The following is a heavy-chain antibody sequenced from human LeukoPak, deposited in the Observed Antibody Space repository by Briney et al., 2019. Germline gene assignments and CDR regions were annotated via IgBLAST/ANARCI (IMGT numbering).Heavy chain of an antibody. Sequence: PGRSLRLSCAASGFTFDDYAMHWVRQAPGKGLEWVSGISWNSGSIGYADSVKGRSTISRDNAKNSLYLQMNSLRAEDTALYYCAKGVVSAVVQYYFDYWGQGTLVTVSS. V-gene: IGHV3-9*01. D-gene: IGHD2-15*01. CDR3: AKGVVSAVVQYYFDY. CDR2: ISWNSGSI. J-gene: IGHJ4*02. CDR1: GFTFDDYA.